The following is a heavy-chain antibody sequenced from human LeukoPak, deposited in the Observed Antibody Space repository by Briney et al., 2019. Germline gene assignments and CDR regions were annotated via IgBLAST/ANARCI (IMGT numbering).Heavy chain of an antibody. V-gene: IGHV1-8*01. CDR2: INPNSLIP. D-gene: IGHD6-25*01. J-gene: IGHJ5*02. CDR1: GYTLSDYD. CDR3: ARVKRVPEVWFDP. Sequence: ASVKVSCKASGYTLSDYDINWVRQVTGQGLEYMGWINPNSLIPGYAQKFQGRVTLTMDTSINTAYMELSRLTSDDTAVYYCARVKRVPEVWFDPWGQGTLVTVSS.